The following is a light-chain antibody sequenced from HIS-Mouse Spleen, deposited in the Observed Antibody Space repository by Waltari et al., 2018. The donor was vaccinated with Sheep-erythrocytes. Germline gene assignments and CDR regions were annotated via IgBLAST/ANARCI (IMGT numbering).Light chain of an antibody. J-gene: IGLJ1*01. V-gene: IGLV3-10*01. CDR1: ALPKTY. CDR2: EDS. Sequence: SYELTQPPSVSVSPGHTARITCSGDALPKTYAYWYQQKSGQAPVLVIYEDSKRPSGIPERFSGSSSGTMATLTISGAQVEDEADYYCYSTDSSGNHRVFGTGTKVTVL. CDR3: YSTDSSGNHRV.